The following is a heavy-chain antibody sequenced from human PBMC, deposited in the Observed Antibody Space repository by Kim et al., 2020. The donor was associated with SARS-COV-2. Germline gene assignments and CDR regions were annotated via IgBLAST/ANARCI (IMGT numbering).Heavy chain of an antibody. J-gene: IGHJ4*02. D-gene: IGHD3-22*01. V-gene: IGHV4-59*12. CDR2: T. CDR3: ATYDSTNYLAF. Sequence: TNYIPPLKSRVTISVDTSKNQFSLHLSSVTATDTAVYYCATYDSTNYLAFWGQGTLVTVSS.